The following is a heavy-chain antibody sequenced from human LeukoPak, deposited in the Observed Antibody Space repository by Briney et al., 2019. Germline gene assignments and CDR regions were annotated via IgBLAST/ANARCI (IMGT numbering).Heavy chain of an antibody. V-gene: IGHV3-23*01. Sequence: GGSLRLSCAASGFTFSSYAMSWVRQAPGKGLEWVSTISGSGGSTYYADSVRGRFTISRDNSKNTLYLQMNSLRAEDTAVYYCAKDTTQWLPTYFDYWGQGTLVTVSS. J-gene: IGHJ4*02. CDR3: AKDTTQWLPTYFDY. CDR1: GFTFSSYA. CDR2: ISGSGGST. D-gene: IGHD6-19*01.